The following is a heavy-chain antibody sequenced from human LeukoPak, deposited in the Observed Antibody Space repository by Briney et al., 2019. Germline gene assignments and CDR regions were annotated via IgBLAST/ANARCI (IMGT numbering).Heavy chain of an antibody. D-gene: IGHD3-3*01. CDR2: ISSSGSTI. V-gene: IGHV3-11*04. Sequence: GGSLRLSCAASGFTFSDYYMSWIRQAPGKGLEWVSYISSSGSTIYYADSVKGRFTISRDNAKNSLYLQMNSLRAEDTAVYYCARDAQLDFWSGYRTPYYYYYMDVWDKGTTVTVSS. J-gene: IGHJ6*03. CDR3: ARDAQLDFWSGYRTPYYYYYMDV. CDR1: GFTFSDYY.